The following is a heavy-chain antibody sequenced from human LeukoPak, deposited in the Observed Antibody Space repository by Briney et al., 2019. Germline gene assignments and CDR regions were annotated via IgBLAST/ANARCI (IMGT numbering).Heavy chain of an antibody. CDR2: IDWDDDK. Sequence: ESGPALVKPTQTLTLTCTFSGFSLSTSGMCVSWIRQPPGKALEWLARIDWDDDKYHSTSLKTRLTISKDTSKNQVVLTMTNMDPVDTATYYCARTEFRYCSGGSCYRDYYFDYWGQGTLVTVSS. CDR3: ARTEFRYCSGGSCYRDYYFDY. J-gene: IGHJ4*02. D-gene: IGHD2-15*01. V-gene: IGHV2-70*11. CDR1: GFSLSTSGMC.